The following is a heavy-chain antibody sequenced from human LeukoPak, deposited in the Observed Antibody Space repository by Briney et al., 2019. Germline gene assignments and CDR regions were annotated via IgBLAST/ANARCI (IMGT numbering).Heavy chain of an antibody. CDR3: AGELVDAFDI. V-gene: IGHV3-74*01. D-gene: IGHD6-13*01. J-gene: IGHJ3*02. CDR1: GFTFSGFW. Sequence: PGGSLRLSCAASGFTFSGFWMHWVRQAPGKGLVWVSCISFDGSDATYADSVKGRFTISRDNAKNTLHLQMDSLTVEDTAVYYCAGELVDAFDIWGQGTMVTVSS. CDR2: ISFDGSDA.